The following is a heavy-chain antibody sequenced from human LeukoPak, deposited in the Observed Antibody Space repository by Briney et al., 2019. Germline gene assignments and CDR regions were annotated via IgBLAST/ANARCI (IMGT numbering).Heavy chain of an antibody. Sequence: SETLSLTCTVSGGSISSYHWSWIRQPPGKGLEWIGYIYYSGSTNYNPSLKSRVTISVDTSKDQFSLKLSSVTAADTAVYYCARASPGFSRIPYYYYYYYMDVWGKGTTVTVSS. V-gene: IGHV4-59*01. CDR1: GGSISSYH. J-gene: IGHJ6*03. CDR3: ARASPGFSRIPYYYYYYYMDV. CDR2: IYYSGST. D-gene: IGHD2-15*01.